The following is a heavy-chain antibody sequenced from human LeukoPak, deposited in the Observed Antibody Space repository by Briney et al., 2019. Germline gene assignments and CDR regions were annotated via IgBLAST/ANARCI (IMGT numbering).Heavy chain of an antibody. CDR2: IYYSGST. J-gene: IGHJ4*02. Sequence: PSETLSLTCTVSGGSISSSSYYWGWIRQPPGKGLEWIGSIYYSGSTYYNPSLKSRVTISVDTSKNQFSLKLSSVTAADTAVYYCARVRGSGWYPFDYWGQGTLVTVSS. CDR3: ARVRGSGWYPFDY. D-gene: IGHD6-19*01. CDR1: GGSISSSSYY. V-gene: IGHV4-39*07.